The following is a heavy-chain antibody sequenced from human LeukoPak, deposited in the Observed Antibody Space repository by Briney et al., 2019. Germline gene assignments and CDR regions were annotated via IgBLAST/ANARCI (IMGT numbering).Heavy chain of an antibody. J-gene: IGHJ4*02. D-gene: IGHD3-22*01. V-gene: IGHV3-66*02. CDR2: IYSGGST. CDR1: GFTVSSNY. Sequence: GGSLRLSCAASGFTVSSNYMSWVRQAPGKGLEWVSVIYSGGSTYYADSVKGRFTISRDNSKNTLYLQMNSLRAEDTAVYYCASDYYDSSGYYYDFDYWGQGTLVTVSS. CDR3: ASDYYDSSGYYYDFDY.